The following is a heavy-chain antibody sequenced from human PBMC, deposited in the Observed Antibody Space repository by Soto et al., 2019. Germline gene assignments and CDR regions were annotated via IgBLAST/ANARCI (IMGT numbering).Heavy chain of an antibody. CDR3: ARDSRFGWLRFAYFDY. CDR2: IYHRGST. Sequence: QVQLQESGPGLVKPSGTLSLTCAVSGGSISSSNWWSWVRQPPGKGLEWIGEIYHRGSTNYNPSLKSRVTISVDKSKNQFSLELSSVTAADTAVYYWARDSRFGWLRFAYFDYWGQGTLVTVSS. CDR1: GGSISSSNW. J-gene: IGHJ4*02. V-gene: IGHV4-4*02. D-gene: IGHD5-12*01.